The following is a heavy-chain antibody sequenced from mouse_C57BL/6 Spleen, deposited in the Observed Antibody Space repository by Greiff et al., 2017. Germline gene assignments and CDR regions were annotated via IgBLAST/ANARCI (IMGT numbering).Heavy chain of an antibody. Sequence: VKQSCKASGYTFTSYWMHWVKQRPGQGLEWIGEIDPSDSYTNYNQKFKGKSTLTVDKSSSTAYMQLSSLTSEDSAVYYCARGLGYDYWGQGTTLTVSS. V-gene: IGHV1-69*01. CDR3: ARGLGYDY. CDR2: IDPSDSYT. D-gene: IGHD4-1*01. J-gene: IGHJ2*01. CDR1: GYTFTSYW.